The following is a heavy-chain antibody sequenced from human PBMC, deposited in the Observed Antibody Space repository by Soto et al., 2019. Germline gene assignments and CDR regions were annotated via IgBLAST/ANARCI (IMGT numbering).Heavy chain of an antibody. CDR3: AKATYFDWYGTRAFDI. J-gene: IGHJ3*02. Sequence: PGGSLRLSCAASGFTFSSYAMSWVRQAPGKGLEWVSAISGSGGSTYYADSVKGRFTISRDNSKNTLYLQMNSLRAEDTAVYYCAKATYFDWYGTRAFDIWGQGTMVTVSS. CDR2: ISGSGGST. V-gene: IGHV3-23*01. CDR1: GFTFSSYA. D-gene: IGHD3-9*01.